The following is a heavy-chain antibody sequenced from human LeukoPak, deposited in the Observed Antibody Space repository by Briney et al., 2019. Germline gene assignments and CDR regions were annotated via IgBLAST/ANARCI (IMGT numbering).Heavy chain of an antibody. CDR3: AGSITMIGVDAFDI. D-gene: IGHD3-22*01. J-gene: IGHJ3*02. CDR1: GFTFSSYW. Sequence: GGSLRLSCAASGFTFSSYWMSWVRQAPGKGLEWVANIKQDGREKYYVDSGKGRFTISRDNAKNSLYLQMNSLRAEDTAVYYCAGSITMIGVDAFDIWGQGTMVTVSS. CDR2: IKQDGREK. V-gene: IGHV3-7*01.